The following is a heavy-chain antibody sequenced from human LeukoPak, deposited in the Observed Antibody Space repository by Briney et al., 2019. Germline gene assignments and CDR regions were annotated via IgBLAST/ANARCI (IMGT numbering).Heavy chain of an antibody. CDR3: ARGYKYTSSWYPRGDYYYYMDV. J-gene: IGHJ6*03. V-gene: IGHV4-34*01. D-gene: IGHD6-13*01. CDR1: GESFSGYY. CDR2: INHSGRT. Sequence: PSETLSLTCAVYGESFSGYYWKWVRQPPGKGLEWVGEINHSGRTNYNPSRKSRVTISVDTSKHHFSLTLSSVTAADTAVYYCARGYKYTSSWYPRGDYYYYMDVWGKGTTVTVSS.